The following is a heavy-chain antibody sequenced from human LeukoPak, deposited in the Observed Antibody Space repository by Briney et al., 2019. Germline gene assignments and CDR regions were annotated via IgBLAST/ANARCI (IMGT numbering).Heavy chain of an antibody. V-gene: IGHV3-23*01. J-gene: IGHJ3*02. Sequence: GGSLRLSCAASGFTFSTYAMSWVRQAPGKGLEWVSAISGSGGSTYYADSVKGRFTISRHNSKNTLYLPMNSLRAEDTAVYYCAKDIRGIDAFDIWGQGTMVTVSS. CDR1: GFTFSTYA. CDR2: ISGSGGST. D-gene: IGHD3-10*01. CDR3: AKDIRGIDAFDI.